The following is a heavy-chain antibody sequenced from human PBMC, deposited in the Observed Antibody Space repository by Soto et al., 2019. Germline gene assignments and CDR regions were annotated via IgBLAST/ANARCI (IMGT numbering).Heavy chain of an antibody. D-gene: IGHD3-3*01. CDR1: GGSVSSGSYY. V-gene: IGHV4-61*01. J-gene: IGHJ5*02. CDR2: IYYSGST. CDR3: ARDNYDFWSGLPFDP. Sequence: PSETLSLTCTVSGGSVSSGSYYWSWIRQPPGKGLEWIGYIYYSGSTNYNPSLKSRVTISVDTSKNQFSLKLSSVTAADTAVYYCARDNYDFWSGLPFDPRGQGTLVTVSS.